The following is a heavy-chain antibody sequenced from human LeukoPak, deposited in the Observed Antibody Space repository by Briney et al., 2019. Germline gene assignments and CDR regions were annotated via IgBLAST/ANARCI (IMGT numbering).Heavy chain of an antibody. CDR1: GFTFSNHH. CDR2: ISTDARHK. D-gene: IGHD2-21*02. CDR3: AKGGGGDCYYCS. J-gene: IGHJ5*02. V-gene: IGHV3-30*04. Sequence: PGGSLRLSCAASGFTFSNHHMHWVRQAPGKGLEWVADISTDARHKYYADSVKGRFTIFRDNSQNTLYLQMDSLRTEDMAVYYCAKGGGGDCYYCSWGQGTLVTVSS.